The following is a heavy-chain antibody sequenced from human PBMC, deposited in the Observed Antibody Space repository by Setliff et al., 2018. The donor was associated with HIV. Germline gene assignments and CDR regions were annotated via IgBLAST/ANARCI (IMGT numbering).Heavy chain of an antibody. Sequence: SETLSLTCSVSGATISRHFWSWIRQSPGKGLEWIGTIYDSGVTKYNPSLQTRVRVSVDTSKSHLSLSLTSVTPADTAVYYCTRRQWGTSGYYEFFQQWGQGSLVTAPQ. J-gene: IGHJ1*01. CDR3: TRRQWGTSGYYEFFQQ. V-gene: IGHV4-59*11. CDR2: IYDSGVT. D-gene: IGHD3-3*01. CDR1: GATISRHF.